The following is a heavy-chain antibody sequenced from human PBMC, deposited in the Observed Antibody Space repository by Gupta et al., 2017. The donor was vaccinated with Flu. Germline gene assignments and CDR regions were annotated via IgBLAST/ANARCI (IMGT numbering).Heavy chain of an antibody. Sequence: QVQLQESGPGLVKPSQTLSLTCTVSGGSISSGNHYWSWIRQPAGKGLEWIGRIYTTGGTHYNPSLQSRVTISIDSSKNQFSLTLSSVTAADTAVYYCVRDPPYNNLWRGYNREDAFDIWGQGTMVTVSS. V-gene: IGHV4-61*02. J-gene: IGHJ3*02. CDR2: IYTTGGT. CDR3: VRDPPYNNLWRGYNREDAFDI. D-gene: IGHD3-3*01. CDR1: GGSISSGNHY.